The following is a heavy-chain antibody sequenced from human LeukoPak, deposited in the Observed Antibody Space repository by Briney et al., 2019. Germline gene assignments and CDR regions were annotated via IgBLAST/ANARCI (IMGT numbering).Heavy chain of an antibody. D-gene: IGHD2-2*01. CDR1: GGTFSSYA. CDR3: ARACFYCSSTSCYNFFDY. CDR2: IIPIFGTA. V-gene: IGHV1-69*06. J-gene: IGHJ4*02. Sequence: GSSVKVSCKASGGTFSSYAISWVRRAPGQGLEWMGGIIPIFGTANYAQKFQGRVTITADKSTSTAYMELSSLRSEDTAVYYCARACFYCSSTSCYNFFDYWGQGTLVTVSS.